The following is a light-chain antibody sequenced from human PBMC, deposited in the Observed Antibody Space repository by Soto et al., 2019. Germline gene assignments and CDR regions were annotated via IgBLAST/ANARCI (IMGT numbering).Light chain of an antibody. Sequence: QSALTQPPSASGSPGQSVTISCTGTSSDVGGYDYVSWYQQHPGEAPKLMIYEVSKRPSGVPDRFSGSKSGNTASLAVSGLQPEDEADYYCTSYAGSNNFPYVFGTGTKVTVL. CDR2: EVS. J-gene: IGLJ1*01. V-gene: IGLV2-8*01. CDR3: TSYAGSNNFPYV. CDR1: SSDVGGYDY.